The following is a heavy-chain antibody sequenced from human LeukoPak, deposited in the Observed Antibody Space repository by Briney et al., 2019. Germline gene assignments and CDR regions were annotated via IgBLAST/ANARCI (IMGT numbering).Heavy chain of an antibody. V-gene: IGHV4-34*01. D-gene: IGHD3-16*02. CDR1: GGSFSGYY. CDR3: ARYYVWGSYLDY. CDR2: INHSGST. J-gene: IGHJ4*02. Sequence: SETLSLTCAVYGGSFSGYYWSWIRQPPGKGLEWIGEINHSGSTNYNPSLKSRVTISVDTSKNQLSLKLSSVTAADTAAYYCARYYVWGSYLDYWGQGTLVTVSS.